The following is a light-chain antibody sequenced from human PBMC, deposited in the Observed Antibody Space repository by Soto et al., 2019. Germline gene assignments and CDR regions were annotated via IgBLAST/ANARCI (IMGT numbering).Light chain of an antibody. Sequence: QSVLTQSSSASASLGSSVKLTYTLSSGHSSYIIAWHQQQPGKAPRYLMKLEGSGSYNKGSGVPDRFSGSSSGADRYLTISNLQFEDEANYYCETWDSNTRVFGGGTQLTVL. CDR3: ETWDSNTRV. V-gene: IGLV4-60*02. J-gene: IGLJ2*01. CDR2: LEGSGSY. CDR1: SGHSSYI.